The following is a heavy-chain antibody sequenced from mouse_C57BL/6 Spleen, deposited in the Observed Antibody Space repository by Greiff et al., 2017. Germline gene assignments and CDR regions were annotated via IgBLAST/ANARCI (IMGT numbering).Heavy chain of an antibody. CDR2: IDPETGGT. J-gene: IGHJ2*01. V-gene: IGHV1-15*01. CDR3: TRWRPHDY. CDR1: GYTFTDYE. Sequence: VHLVESGAELVRPGASVTLSCKASGYTFTDYEMHWVKQTPVHGLEWIGAIDPETGGTAYNQKFKGKAILTADKSSSTAYMELRSLTSEDSAVYYCTRWRPHDYWGQGTTLTVSS.